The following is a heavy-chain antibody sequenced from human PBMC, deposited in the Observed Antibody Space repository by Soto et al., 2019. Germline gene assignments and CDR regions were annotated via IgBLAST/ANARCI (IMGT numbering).Heavy chain of an antibody. D-gene: IGHD6-19*01. Sequence: QVQLVQSGAEVKKPGASVKVSCKGSGFTFSNYGFNWVRQAPGQGLEWVGWVSAYNGYTKSAQNFQDRLIMTTDTTTNTANMEPRGVRPDDTALYYCARGTSIAGSGGPWGQGALVTVSS. CDR2: VSAYNGYT. CDR3: ARGTSIAGSGGP. V-gene: IGHV1-18*01. J-gene: IGHJ5*02. CDR1: GFTFSNYG.